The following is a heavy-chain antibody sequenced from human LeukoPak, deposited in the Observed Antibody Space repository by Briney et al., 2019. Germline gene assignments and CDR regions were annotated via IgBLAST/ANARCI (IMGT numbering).Heavy chain of an antibody. CDR2: ISGGGGST. CDR1: GFTFSSYA. Sequence: PGGSLRLSCAASGFTFSSYAMSWVRQAPGKGLEWVSAISGGGGSTYYADSVKGRFTISRDNSKNTLYLQMNSLRAEDTAVYYCAKMKVRAIVVVVAAKYNWFDPWGQGTLVTVSS. CDR3: AKMKVRAIVVVVAAKYNWFDP. D-gene: IGHD2-15*01. J-gene: IGHJ5*02. V-gene: IGHV3-23*01.